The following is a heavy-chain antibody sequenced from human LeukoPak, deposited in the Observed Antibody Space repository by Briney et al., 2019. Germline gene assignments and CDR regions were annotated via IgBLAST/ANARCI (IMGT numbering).Heavy chain of an antibody. D-gene: IGHD5-12*01. CDR3: ARGGGYSGYDPPPFYYYYYYMDV. J-gene: IGHJ6*03. CDR2: ISSSGSTI. Sequence: GGSLRLSCAASGFTFSSYEMNWVRQAPGKGLEWVSYISSSGSTIYYADSVKGRFTISRDSAKNSLYLQMNSLRAEDTAVYYCARGGGYSGYDPPPFYYYYYYMDVWGKGTTVTISS. CDR1: GFTFSSYE. V-gene: IGHV3-48*03.